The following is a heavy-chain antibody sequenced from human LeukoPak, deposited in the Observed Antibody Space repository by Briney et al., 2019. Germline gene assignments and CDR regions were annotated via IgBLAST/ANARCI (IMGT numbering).Heavy chain of an antibody. CDR2: IYYSGST. Sequence: SETLSLTCTVSGGSISSSSYYWGWIRQPPGKGLEWIGSIYYSGSTYYNPSLKSRVTISVDTSKNQFSLKLSSVTAADTAVYYCARPLGSGYGYWGQGTLVTVSS. V-gene: IGHV4-39*07. J-gene: IGHJ4*02. CDR1: GGSISSSSYY. CDR3: ARPLGSGYGY. D-gene: IGHD2-15*01.